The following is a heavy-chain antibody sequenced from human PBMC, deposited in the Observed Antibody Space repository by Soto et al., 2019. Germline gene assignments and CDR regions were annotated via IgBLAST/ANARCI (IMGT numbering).Heavy chain of an antibody. D-gene: IGHD1-1*01. CDR2: IIPIFGTA. J-gene: IGHJ4*02. Sequence: SVKVSCKASGGTFSSYAISWVRQAPGRGLEWMGGIIPIFGTANYAQKFQGRVTITADKSTSTAYMELSSLRSEDTAVYYWARSLEPYFLDYWGQGTLVTISS. V-gene: IGHV1-69*06. CDR3: ARSLEPYFLDY. CDR1: GGTFSSYA.